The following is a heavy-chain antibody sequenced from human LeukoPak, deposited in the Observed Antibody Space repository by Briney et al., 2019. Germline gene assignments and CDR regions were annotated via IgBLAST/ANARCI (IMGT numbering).Heavy chain of an antibody. CDR2: ISYDGSNK. V-gene: IGHV3-30*01. D-gene: IGHD1-7*01. Sequence: GSLRLSRAASGFTLSSYAMHWVRQAPGKGLEWVAVISYDGSNKYYADSVKGRFTISRDNSKNTLYLQMNSLRAEDTAVYYCATGITGTTDYWGQGTQVTVSS. CDR3: ATGITGTTDY. CDR1: GFTLSSYA. J-gene: IGHJ4*02.